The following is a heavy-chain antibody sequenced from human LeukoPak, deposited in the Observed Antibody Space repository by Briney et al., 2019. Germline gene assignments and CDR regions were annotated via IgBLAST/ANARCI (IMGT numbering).Heavy chain of an antibody. D-gene: IGHD6-19*01. V-gene: IGHV3-48*03. CDR3: ARAPGGAVAGVDY. Sequence: GGSLRLSCAASGFTFSSYEMNWVRQAPGKGLEWVSYISSSGSTIYYADSVKGRFTISRDNAKNSLYLQMNSLRAEDTAVYYCARAPGGAVAGVDYWGQGTLVTVSS. CDR1: GFTFSSYE. J-gene: IGHJ4*02. CDR2: ISSSGSTI.